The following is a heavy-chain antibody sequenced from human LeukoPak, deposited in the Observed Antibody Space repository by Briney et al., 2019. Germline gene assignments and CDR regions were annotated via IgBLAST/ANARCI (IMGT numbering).Heavy chain of an antibody. Sequence: PGGSLRLSCAASGFTFSSYGMSWVRQAPGKGLEWVSGIIGSGGSTYYADSVKGRFTISRDNSKNTLYLQMNSLRAEDTAVYYCVPEMDYGDYGWGQGTLVTVSS. CDR3: VPEMDYGDYG. D-gene: IGHD4-17*01. V-gene: IGHV3-23*01. CDR1: GFTFSSYG. CDR2: IIGSGGST. J-gene: IGHJ4*02.